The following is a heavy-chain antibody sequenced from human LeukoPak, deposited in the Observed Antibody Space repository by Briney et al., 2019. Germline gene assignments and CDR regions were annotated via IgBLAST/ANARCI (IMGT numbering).Heavy chain of an antibody. Sequence: LETLSLTCTVSGDSIRSNYWSWIRQPPGKGLEWIGHLSYSGGTNYNPSLKSRVTMSVDTSNNRFSLKLSSVTAADTAIYYCARGYSDASGRPDYWGQGTLVTVSS. CDR2: LSYSGGT. V-gene: IGHV4-59*08. J-gene: IGHJ4*02. CDR3: ARGYSDASGRPDY. D-gene: IGHD1-26*01. CDR1: GDSIRSNY.